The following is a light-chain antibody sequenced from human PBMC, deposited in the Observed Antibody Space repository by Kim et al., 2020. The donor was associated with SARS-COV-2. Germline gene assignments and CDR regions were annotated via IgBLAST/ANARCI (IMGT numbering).Light chain of an antibody. CDR3: SSYRSDTTVI. V-gene: IGLV2-18*02. CDR2: EVS. Sequence: QSALTQPPSVSGSPGQSVTISCTGTRGDIGSYDRVSWFRQSPGTAPKLIMSEVSKRPSGVPDRFSGSKSGSTASLTISGLQAEDEADYYCSSYRSDTTVIFGGETKLTVL. CDR1: RGDIGSYDR. J-gene: IGLJ2*01.